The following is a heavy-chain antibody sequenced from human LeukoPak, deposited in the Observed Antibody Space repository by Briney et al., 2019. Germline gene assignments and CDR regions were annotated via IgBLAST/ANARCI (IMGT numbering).Heavy chain of an antibody. CDR2: IYYSGST. CDR3: ARSGQQLSPATWFDP. J-gene: IGHJ5*02. V-gene: IGHV4-59*01. D-gene: IGHD6-13*01. Sequence: KPSETLSLTCTVSGCSISSYYWSWIRQPPGKGLEWIGYIYYSGSTNYNPSLKSRVTISVDTSKNQFSLKLSSVTAADTAVYYCARSGQQLSPATWFDPWGQGTLVTVSS. CDR1: GCSISSYY.